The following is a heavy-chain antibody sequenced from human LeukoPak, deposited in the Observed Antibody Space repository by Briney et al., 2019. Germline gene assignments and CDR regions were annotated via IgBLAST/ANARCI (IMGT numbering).Heavy chain of an antibody. D-gene: IGHD3-10*01. CDR1: GFTVRDNY. V-gene: IGHV3-53*01. J-gene: IGHJ4*02. CDR3: ASGEWPQDY. CDR2: IYAGGTT. Sequence: GGSLRLSCAASGFTVRDNYMTWVRQAPGRGLEWVSLIYAGGTTYYPDAVKGRFTISRDISRNTLSLRMNSLRAEDTAVYYCASGEWPQDYWGQGTLVTVSS.